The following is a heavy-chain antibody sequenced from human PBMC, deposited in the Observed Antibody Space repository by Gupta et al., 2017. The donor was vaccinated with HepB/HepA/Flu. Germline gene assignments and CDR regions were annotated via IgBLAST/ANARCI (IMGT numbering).Heavy chain of an antibody. CDR1: GGTFSSYA. D-gene: IGHD6-6*01. Sequence: QVQLVQSGAEVKKPGYSVKVSCKASGGTFSSYAISWVRQAPGQGLEWMGGIIPIFGTANYAQKFQGRVTITADESTSTAYMELSSLRSEDTAVYYCARDGAARRRSWYYYYMDVWGKGTTVTVSS. V-gene: IGHV1-69*01. CDR2: IIPIFGTA. CDR3: ARDGAARRRSWYYYYMDV. J-gene: IGHJ6*03.